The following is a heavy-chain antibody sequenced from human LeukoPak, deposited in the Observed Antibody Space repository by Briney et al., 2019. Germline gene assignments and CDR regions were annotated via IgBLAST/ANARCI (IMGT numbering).Heavy chain of an antibody. CDR1: GFTFSSYS. CDR3: ARDPVPYYDFWSGYYTGGWFDP. V-gene: IGHV3-48*01. Sequence: GGSLRLSCAASGFTFSSYSMNWVRQAPGKGLEWVSYISSSSSTIYYADSVKGRFTISRDNAKNSLYLQMNSLRAEDTAVYYCARDPVPYYDFWSGYYTGGWFDPWGQGTLVTVSS. D-gene: IGHD3-3*01. J-gene: IGHJ5*02. CDR2: ISSSSSTI.